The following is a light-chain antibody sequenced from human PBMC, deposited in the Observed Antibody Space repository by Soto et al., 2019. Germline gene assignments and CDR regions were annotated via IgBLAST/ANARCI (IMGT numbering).Light chain of an antibody. CDR1: NRDVGGYNY. J-gene: IGLJ2*01. Sequence: QLVLAQPASVSGSPGQSITISCAGTNRDVGGYNYVSWYQQYPGKAPKLIIYEVTYRPSGVSNRFSGSKSGNTASLTISGLQAEDEADYYCSSYSSSSARDVIFGGGTKLTVL. V-gene: IGLV2-14*01. CDR2: EVT. CDR3: SSYSSSSARDVI.